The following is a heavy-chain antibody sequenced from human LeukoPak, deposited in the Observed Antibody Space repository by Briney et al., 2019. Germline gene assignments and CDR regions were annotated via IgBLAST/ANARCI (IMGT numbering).Heavy chain of an antibody. CDR3: ARAYYDILGGPGKRNWFDP. CDR2: ISYSGST. D-gene: IGHD3-9*01. Sequence: SETLSLTCTVSGGSISSGEYFWSWIRQPPGKGLEWIGYISYSGSTNYNPSLKSRVTISVDTSKNQFSLKLSSVTAADTAVYYCARAYYDILGGPGKRNWFDPWGQGTLVTVSS. V-gene: IGHV4-61*08. J-gene: IGHJ5*02. CDR1: GGSISSGEYF.